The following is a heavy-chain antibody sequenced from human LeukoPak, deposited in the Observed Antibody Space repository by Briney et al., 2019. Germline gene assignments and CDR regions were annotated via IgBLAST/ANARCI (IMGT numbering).Heavy chain of an antibody. D-gene: IGHD2-15*01. CDR2: IYYSGST. CDR3: ARVHCSGGSCPLDY. CDR1: GGSISSYY. J-gene: IGHJ4*02. V-gene: IGHV4-59*12. Sequence: SETLSLTCTVSGGSISSYYWSWIRQPPGKGLEWIGYIYYSGSTNYNPSLKSRVTISVDRSKNQFSLKLSSVTAADTAVYYCARVHCSGGSCPLDYWGQGTLVTVSS.